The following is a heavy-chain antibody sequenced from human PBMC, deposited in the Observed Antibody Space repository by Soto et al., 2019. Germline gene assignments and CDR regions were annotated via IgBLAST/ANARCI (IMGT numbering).Heavy chain of an antibody. CDR3: ARALYSYGPRFDP. D-gene: IGHD5-18*01. CDR1: GDSISSGGYY. CDR2: IYYSEST. V-gene: IGHV4-61*08. J-gene: IGHJ5*02. Sequence: SETLSLTCTVSGDSISSGGYYWGWIRQPPGKGLEWIGYIYYSESTNYNPSLKSRVTISVDTSKNQFSLKLSSVTAADTAVYYCARALYSYGPRFDPWGQGTLVTVSS.